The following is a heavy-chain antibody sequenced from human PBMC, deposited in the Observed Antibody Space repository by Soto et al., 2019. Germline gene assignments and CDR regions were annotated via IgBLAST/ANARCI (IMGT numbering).Heavy chain of an antibody. CDR1: GFTFGNAW. J-gene: IGHJ4*02. Sequence: EVQLVESGGGLVKPGGSLRLSCAASGFTFGNAWMNWVRQTPGKGLEWVGRIKSKTDGGTADYAAPVKGRFTISRDDSKHALYLQMNSLKTEDPAVYYCTTDRGHMYDFDYWGQGTLVPVSS. V-gene: IGHV3-15*01. D-gene: IGHD5-18*01. CDR2: IKSKTDGGTA. CDR3: TTDRGHMYDFDY.